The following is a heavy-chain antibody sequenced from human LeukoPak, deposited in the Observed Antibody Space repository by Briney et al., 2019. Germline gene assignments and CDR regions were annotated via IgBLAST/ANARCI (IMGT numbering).Heavy chain of an antibody. Sequence: ASVKVSCKASGGTFSSYDINWVRQATGQGLEWMGWMNPNSGNTGYAQKFQGRVTITRNTSISTAYMELSSLRSEDTAVYYCARGSTMIGYDYWGQGTLVTVSS. CDR3: ARGSTMIGYDY. V-gene: IGHV1-8*03. D-gene: IGHD3-22*01. J-gene: IGHJ4*02. CDR2: MNPNSGNT. CDR1: GGTFSSYD.